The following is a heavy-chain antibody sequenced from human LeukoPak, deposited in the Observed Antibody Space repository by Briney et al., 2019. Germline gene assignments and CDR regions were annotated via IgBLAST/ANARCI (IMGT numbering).Heavy chain of an antibody. D-gene: IGHD3-10*01. CDR1: GGSICISSYY. J-gene: IGHJ4*02. Sequence: PSETLSLTCTVSGGSICISSYYWGWIRQPPGKGLECFGSIYYSGSTYYTPSVKIRVTISISTSKNQLYLKLSTVTAADTAVYYCARQRFTMVRGPHFDYWGQGTLVTVSS. V-gene: IGHV4-39*01. CDR3: ARQRFTMVRGPHFDY. CDR2: IYYSGST.